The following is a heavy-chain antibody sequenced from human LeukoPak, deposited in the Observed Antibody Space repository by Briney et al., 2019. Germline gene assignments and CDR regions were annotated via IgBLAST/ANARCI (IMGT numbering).Heavy chain of an antibody. Sequence: GGSLRLSCAASGFTFSSYSMNWVRQAPGKGLEWVSSISSSSSYIYYADSVKGRFTISRDNAKNSLYLQMNSLRAEDTAVYYCARAATRKPFDIWGQGTMVTVSS. CDR3: ARAATRKPFDI. CDR2: ISSSSSYI. V-gene: IGHV3-21*01. J-gene: IGHJ3*02. D-gene: IGHD1-14*01. CDR1: GFTFSSYS.